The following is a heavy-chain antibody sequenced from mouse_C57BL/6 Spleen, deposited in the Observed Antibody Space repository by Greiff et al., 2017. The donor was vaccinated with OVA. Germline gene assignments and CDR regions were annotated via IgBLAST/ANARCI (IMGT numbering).Heavy chain of an antibody. J-gene: IGHJ4*01. V-gene: IGHV2-2*01. CDR2: IWSGGST. CDR3: ARTRPFPYAMDY. CDR1: GFSLTSYG. Sequence: VKLQQSGPGLVQPSQSLSITCTVSGFSLTSYGVHWVRQSPGKGLEWLGVIWSGGSTDYNAAFISRLSISKDNSKSQVFFKMNSLQADDTAIYYCARTRPFPYAMDYWGQGTSVTVSS.